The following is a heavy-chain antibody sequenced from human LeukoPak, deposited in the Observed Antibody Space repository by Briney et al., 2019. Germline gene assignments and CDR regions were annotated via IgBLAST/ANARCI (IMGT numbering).Heavy chain of an antibody. Sequence: GGSLRLSCAASGFTFSNNFLTWVPKPPGKGLECVSGMSGDGAIIHYADSVKGRFTISRDNSKNTLYLQMNNLRAEDTAIYYCAKEGFDSWGQGTLVTVSS. V-gene: IGHV3-23*01. J-gene: IGHJ4*02. CDR2: MSGDGAII. CDR3: AKEGFDS. CDR1: GFTFSNNF.